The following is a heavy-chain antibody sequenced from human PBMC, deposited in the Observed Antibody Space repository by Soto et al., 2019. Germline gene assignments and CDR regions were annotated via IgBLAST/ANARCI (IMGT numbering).Heavy chain of an antibody. J-gene: IGHJ3*01. CDR1: GYTFISYA. D-gene: IGHD3-22*01. V-gene: IGHV1-3*01. CDR3: ARPGSYMIVAFDL. CDR2: INAGNGNT. Sequence: QVQLVQSGAEVKKPGASVNISCKASGYTFISYAIHWARQAPGQRLEWMGWINAGNGNTKYSQKFQGRVTITRDTSASTVYMELSILRSEDKATYYCARPGSYMIVAFDLWRQGTTVTVSS.